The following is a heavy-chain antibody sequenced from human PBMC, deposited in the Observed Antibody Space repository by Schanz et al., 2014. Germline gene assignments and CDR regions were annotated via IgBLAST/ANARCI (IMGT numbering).Heavy chain of an antibody. J-gene: IGHJ6*02. CDR2: ISGSGVTI. V-gene: IGHV3-23*01. CDR1: GFTFSNHA. CDR3: TTQQLGSHYLYGMDV. D-gene: IGHD6-13*01. Sequence: EVHLLESGGGLVQPGGSLRLSCAASGFTFSNHALSWVRQTPGKGLEWVSVISGSGVTIYYADSVKGRFTISRDNSKNTLYLQMNSLRAEDTAVYYCTTQQLGSHYLYGMDVWGQGTLVTVSS.